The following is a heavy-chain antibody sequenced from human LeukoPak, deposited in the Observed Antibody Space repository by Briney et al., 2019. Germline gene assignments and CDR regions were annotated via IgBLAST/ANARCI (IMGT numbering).Heavy chain of an antibody. V-gene: IGHV3-21*01. CDR3: ARDRGPVKGFFDY. CDR2: ISSSSSYI. CDR1: GFTFSSYS. D-gene: IGHD4-17*01. J-gene: IGHJ4*02. Sequence: PGGSLRLSCAASGFTFSSYSMNWVRQAPGKGLEWVSSISSSSSYIYYADSVKGRFTISRDNAKNSLYLQMNSLRAEDTAVYYCARDRGPVKGFFDYWGQGTLITVSS.